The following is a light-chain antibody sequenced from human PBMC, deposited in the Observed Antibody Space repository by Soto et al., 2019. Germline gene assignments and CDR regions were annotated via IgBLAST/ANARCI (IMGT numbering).Light chain of an antibody. V-gene: IGKV1-5*01. CDR1: QSISLW. CDR3: QQYSVYSRT. J-gene: IGKJ1*01. Sequence: DVQMTQSPSTLSAFVGDRVTITCRASQSISLWLAWYQQKPGKAPRLLIYDVSTLESGVPSRFSGGGSGTQFTLTINNLQPADFATYYCQQYSVYSRTFAQGAKVDIK. CDR2: DVS.